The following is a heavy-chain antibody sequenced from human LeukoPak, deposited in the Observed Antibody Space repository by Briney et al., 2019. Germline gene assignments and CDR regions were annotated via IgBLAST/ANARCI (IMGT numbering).Heavy chain of an antibody. Sequence: SETLSLTCTVSGGSISNYYWNWVRQPPGKGLEWIGYIYYSGSTNYNPSLKSRVTISVDTSKNQFSLKLSSVTAADTAVYCCARWSNWYFDLWGRGTLVTVSS. D-gene: IGHD3-3*01. CDR1: GGSISNYY. J-gene: IGHJ2*01. CDR3: ARWSNWYFDL. V-gene: IGHV4-59*08. CDR2: IYYSGST.